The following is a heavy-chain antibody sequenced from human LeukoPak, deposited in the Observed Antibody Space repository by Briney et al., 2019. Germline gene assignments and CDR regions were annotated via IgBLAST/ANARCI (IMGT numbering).Heavy chain of an antibody. CDR1: GYTFTNYA. Sequence: GASVKVSCKASGYTFTNYAMNWVRQAPGQGLEWMGWINTNTGDPTYAQDFTGRFVFSVDTSVSTAYLQISSLKAEDTAVYYCARSDYYGSGSYYHYYYYMDVWGKGTTVTISS. CDR3: ARSDYYGSGSYYHYYYYMDV. V-gene: IGHV7-4-1*02. D-gene: IGHD3-10*01. J-gene: IGHJ6*03. CDR2: INTNTGDP.